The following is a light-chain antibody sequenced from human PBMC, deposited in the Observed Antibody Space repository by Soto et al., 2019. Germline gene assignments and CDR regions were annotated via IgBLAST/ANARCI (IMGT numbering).Light chain of an antibody. V-gene: IGKV3-20*01. CDR2: GAT. CDR3: QQYDSSPPT. Sequence: SVLTQSPGALSLSLGERASLSCRASQSVSSGYLAWYQQKPGQAPRLLIYGATSRAAGIPDRFSGSGSGTDFTLTISRLEPEDFAVYYCQQYDSSPPTFGQGTKLEIK. J-gene: IGKJ2*01. CDR1: QSVSSGY.